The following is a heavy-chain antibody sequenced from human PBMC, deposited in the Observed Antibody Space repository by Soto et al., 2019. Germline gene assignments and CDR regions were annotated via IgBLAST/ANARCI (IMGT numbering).Heavy chain of an antibody. CDR3: ANVGRYVLTFFDY. CDR2: ISGGGGTT. D-gene: IGHD3-16*01. CDR1: GFTFSSYA. V-gene: IGHV3-23*01. Sequence: EVQLLESGGGLVQPGGSLRLSCAASGFTFSSYAMSWVRQAPGKGLEWVSVISGGGGTTYYADSVKGRFTISRDNSKNTLYLQMDSLRAEDTAVYYCANVGRYVLTFFDYWGQGTLVTVSS. J-gene: IGHJ4*02.